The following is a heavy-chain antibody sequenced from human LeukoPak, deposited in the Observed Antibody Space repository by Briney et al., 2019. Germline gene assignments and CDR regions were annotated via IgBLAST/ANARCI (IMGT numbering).Heavy chain of an antibody. D-gene: IGHD2-2*01. V-gene: IGHV3-74*03. CDR3: ARDLGYCSSTSCYNWFDP. CDR1: GFIFTDYW. J-gene: IGHJ5*02. Sequence: GGSLRLSCAASGFIFTDYWMHWVRQGPGKDLVWVARIRGDGRATTYADSVKGRFTISRDNAMNTVFLQMNSLRAEDTAVYYCARDLGYCSSTSCYNWFDPWGQGTLVTVSS. CDR2: IRGDGRAT.